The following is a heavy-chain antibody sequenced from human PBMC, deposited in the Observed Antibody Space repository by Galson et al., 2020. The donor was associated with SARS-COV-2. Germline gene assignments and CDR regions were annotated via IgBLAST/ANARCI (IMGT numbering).Heavy chain of an antibody. CDR2: IKQDGSEK. CDR3: ARLYSSSWDFDY. Sequence: GGSLRLSCAASGFTFSSNWMSWVRQAPGKGLEWVANIKQDGSEKYYVDSVKGRFTISRDNAKNSLYLQMNSLGAEDTAVYYCARLYSSSWDFDYWGQGTLVTVSS. J-gene: IGHJ4*02. D-gene: IGHD6-13*01. V-gene: IGHV3-7*01. CDR1: GFTFSSNW.